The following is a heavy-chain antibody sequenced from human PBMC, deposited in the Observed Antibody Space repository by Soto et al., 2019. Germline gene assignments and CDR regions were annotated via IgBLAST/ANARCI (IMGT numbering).Heavy chain of an antibody. Sequence: EVQLVESGGGLVQPGRSLRLSCAASGFTFDDYAMHWVRQAPGKGLERVSGISWNSGSIGYADSVKGRFTISRDNAKNSLYLHMNSLRAEDTALYYCAKARRQLWSDARYYGMDVWGQGTTVTVS. CDR3: AKARRQLWSDARYYGMDV. V-gene: IGHV3-9*01. J-gene: IGHJ6*02. CDR2: ISWNSGSI. D-gene: IGHD5-18*01. CDR1: GFTFDDYA.